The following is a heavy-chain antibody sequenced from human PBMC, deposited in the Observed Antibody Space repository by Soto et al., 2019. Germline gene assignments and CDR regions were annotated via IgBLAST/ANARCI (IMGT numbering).Heavy chain of an antibody. D-gene: IGHD1-7*01. V-gene: IGHV4-34*01. Sequence: SETLSLTCAVYGGSFSGYYWSWIRQPPGKGLEWIGEINHSGSTNYNPSLKSRVTISVDTSKNQFSLKLSSVTAADTAVYYCARSPNRYNWNYGDTSNWFDPWGQGTLVTVSS. J-gene: IGHJ5*02. CDR2: INHSGST. CDR3: ARSPNRYNWNYGDTSNWFDP. CDR1: GGSFSGYY.